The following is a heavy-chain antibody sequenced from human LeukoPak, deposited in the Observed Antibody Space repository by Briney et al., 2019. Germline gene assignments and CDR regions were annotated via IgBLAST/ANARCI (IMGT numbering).Heavy chain of an antibody. V-gene: IGHV1-2*02. J-gene: IGHJ4*02. D-gene: IGHD1-26*01. CDR2: INSNSGGT. Sequence: ASVRVSCKASGYTFTSYGISWVRQAPGQGLEWVAWINSNSGGTNYAQKFQGRVTMTRDTSISTAYMEVSRLTSDDTAVYYCARAALGGPHDYWGQGTLVTVSS. CDR1: GYTFTSYG. CDR3: ARAALGGPHDY.